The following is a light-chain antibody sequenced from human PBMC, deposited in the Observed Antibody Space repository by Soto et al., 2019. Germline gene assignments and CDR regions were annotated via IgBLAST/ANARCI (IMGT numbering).Light chain of an antibody. CDR1: SSDVGGLNY. Sequence: QSALTQPASVSGSPGQSITISCTGTSSDVGGLNYVSWYQHHPGNAPKLIIYEVSNRPSGVSDRFSGSKSDNTASLTISGLQTEDEADYYCSSFTISSTWVFGGGTQLNVL. CDR3: SSFTISSTWV. V-gene: IGLV2-14*01. J-gene: IGLJ3*02. CDR2: EVS.